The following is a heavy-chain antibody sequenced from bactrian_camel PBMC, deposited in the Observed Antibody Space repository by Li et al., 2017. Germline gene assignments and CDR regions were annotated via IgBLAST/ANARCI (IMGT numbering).Heavy chain of an antibody. J-gene: IGHJ6*01. CDR1: GYFLSSYS. V-gene: IGHV3S53*01. CDR2: IDSDGTT. D-gene: IGHD6*01. CDR3: AADFHVTVVHGPTAFGY. Sequence: QVQLVESGGGSVQAGGSLRLTCVASGYFLSSYSMGWFRQTPGKEREGVAAIDSDGTTSYADAVKGRFTISKDNANNTLYLQMNSLEPEDTATYYCAADFHVTVVHGPTAFGYWGQGTQVTVS.